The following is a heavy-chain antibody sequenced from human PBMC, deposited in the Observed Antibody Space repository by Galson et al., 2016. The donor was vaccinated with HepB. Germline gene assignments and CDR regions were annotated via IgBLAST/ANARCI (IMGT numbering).Heavy chain of an antibody. CDR1: GFNFDDYA. CDR2: ISWNSGSI. J-gene: IGHJ3*02. Sequence: SLRLSCAPSGFNFDDYAMHWVRQAPGKGLEWVSGISWNSGSIAYADSVKGRFTISRDNAKDSLYLQMNSLRAEDTALYYCVKGGAIKSDAFEIWGQGTMVTVSS. V-gene: IGHV3-9*01. D-gene: IGHD3-10*01. CDR3: VKGGAIKSDAFEI.